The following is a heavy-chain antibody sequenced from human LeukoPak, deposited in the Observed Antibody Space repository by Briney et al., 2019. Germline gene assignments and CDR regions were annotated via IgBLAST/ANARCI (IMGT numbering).Heavy chain of an antibody. CDR2: IYYSGSA. V-gene: IGHV4-61*01. J-gene: IGHJ6*04. CDR1: GGSVSSGSYY. Sequence: PSETLSLTCTVSGGSVSSGSYYWSWTRQPPGKGLEWIGYIYYSGSANYNPSLKSRVTISVDTSKNQFSLKLSSVTAADTAVYYCASLHSDHYYYYGMDVWGNGTTVTVSS. CDR3: ASLHSDHYYYYGMDV.